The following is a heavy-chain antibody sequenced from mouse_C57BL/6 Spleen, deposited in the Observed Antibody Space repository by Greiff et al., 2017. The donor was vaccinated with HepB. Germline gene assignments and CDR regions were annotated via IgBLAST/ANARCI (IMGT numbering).Heavy chain of an antibody. V-gene: IGHV14-4*01. Sequence: EVQLQQSGAELVRPGASVKLSCTASGFNIKDDYMHWVKQRPEQGLEWIGWIDPENGDTEYASKFQGKATITADTSSNTAYLQLSSLTSEDTAVYYCTTGGYGSTSYAMDYWGQGTSVTLSS. J-gene: IGHJ4*01. CDR1: GFNIKDDY. CDR3: TTGGYGSTSYAMDY. CDR2: IDPENGDT. D-gene: IGHD1-1*01.